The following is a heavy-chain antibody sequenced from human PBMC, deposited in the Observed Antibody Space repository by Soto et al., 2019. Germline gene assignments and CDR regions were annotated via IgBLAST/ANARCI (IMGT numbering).Heavy chain of an antibody. J-gene: IGHJ5*02. Sequence: EVQLLESGGGLVQPGGSLRLSCAASGFTFSSYAMSWVRQAPGKGLEWVSALSGGGGSTYYADSVKGRFTITRDNTKNTLSLQMNSMRAEDTAQYYCATGDRSAYGPFDHWGQGTLVTVSS. D-gene: IGHD5-12*01. CDR1: GFTFSSYA. V-gene: IGHV3-23*01. CDR3: ATGDRSAYGPFDH. CDR2: LSGGGGST.